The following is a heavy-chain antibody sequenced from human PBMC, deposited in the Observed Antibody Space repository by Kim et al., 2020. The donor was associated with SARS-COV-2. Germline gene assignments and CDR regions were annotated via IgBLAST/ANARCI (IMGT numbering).Heavy chain of an antibody. J-gene: IGHJ6*02. CDR3: ARHPASHHYGMDV. CDR1: GGSISSYY. V-gene: IGHV4-59*08. Sequence: SETLSLTCTVSGGSISSYYWSWIRQSPGKGLEWIGHIYYTGSTNYNPSLKSRVTISVDTSKNQLSLKLSSVTAADTAVYYCARHPASHHYGMDVWGRGST. CDR2: IYYTGST.